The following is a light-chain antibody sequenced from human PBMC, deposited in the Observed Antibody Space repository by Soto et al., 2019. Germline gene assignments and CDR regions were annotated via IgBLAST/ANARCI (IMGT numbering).Light chain of an antibody. Sequence: EIVLTQSPATLSLSPGERATLSCRATQNIKTYLAWYQQKPGQAPRLLIYDASNRATGIPARFTGSGSGTDFTLTISSLEPEDFAVYYCQPRSNPFTFGPGTKVDIK. J-gene: IGKJ3*01. CDR1: QNIKTY. CDR3: QPRSNPFT. CDR2: DAS. V-gene: IGKV3-11*01.